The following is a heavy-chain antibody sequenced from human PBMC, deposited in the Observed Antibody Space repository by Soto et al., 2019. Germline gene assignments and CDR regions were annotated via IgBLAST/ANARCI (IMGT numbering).Heavy chain of an antibody. CDR1: GFTFSDHY. Sequence: GGSLRLSCAASGFTFSDHYMSWIRQAPGKGLEWISYMTRSGSSSSYADSVKGRFTISRDNAKNSLYLQMNSLRGDDTAVYYCATPSIAARGYFDYWGQGTLVTVSS. J-gene: IGHJ4*02. CDR3: ATPSIAARGYFDY. D-gene: IGHD6-6*01. CDR2: MTRSGSSS. V-gene: IGHV3-11*01.